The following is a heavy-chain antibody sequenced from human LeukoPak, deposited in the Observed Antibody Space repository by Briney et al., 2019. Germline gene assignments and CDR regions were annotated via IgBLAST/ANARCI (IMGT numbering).Heavy chain of an antibody. CDR3: AKSSGWNNYYYYMDV. CDR1: GFTFSNYG. CDR2: ISSSSSYI. D-gene: IGHD6-19*01. Sequence: PGGSLRLSCAASGFTFSNYGMSWVRQAPGKGLEWVSSISSSSSYIYYADSVKGRFTISRDNAKNSLYLQMNSLRAEDTAVYYCAKSSGWNNYYYYMDVWGKGTTVTASS. V-gene: IGHV3-21*01. J-gene: IGHJ6*03.